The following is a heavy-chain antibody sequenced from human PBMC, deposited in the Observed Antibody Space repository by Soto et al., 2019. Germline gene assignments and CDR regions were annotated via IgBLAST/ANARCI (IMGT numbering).Heavy chain of an antibody. CDR2: IWYDGSNK. J-gene: IGHJ4*02. CDR3: ARENQQLVRTMDY. D-gene: IGHD6-6*01. CDR1: GFTFSSYG. V-gene: IGHV3-33*01. Sequence: GGSLRLSCAASGFTFSSYGMHWVRQAPGKGLEWVAVIWYDGSNKYYADSVKGRFTISRDNSKNTMYLQMNSLRAEDTAVYYCARENQQLVRTMDYWGQGTLVTVSS.